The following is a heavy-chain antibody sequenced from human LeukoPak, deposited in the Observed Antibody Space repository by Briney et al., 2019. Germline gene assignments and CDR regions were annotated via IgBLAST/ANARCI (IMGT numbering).Heavy chain of an antibody. CDR3: GKDRGFGQFLWGNDY. CDR1: GFIFSTYG. CDR2: IRNDGSDK. Sequence: GGTLRLSCAASGFIFSTYGMHWVRQAPGKGLEWVAFIRNDGSDKYYAVSVKGRFTISRDNSKNTLYLQMNSLRAEDTALYYCGKDRGFGQFLWGNDYWGQGTLVTVSS. D-gene: IGHD3-10*01. V-gene: IGHV3-30*02. J-gene: IGHJ4*02.